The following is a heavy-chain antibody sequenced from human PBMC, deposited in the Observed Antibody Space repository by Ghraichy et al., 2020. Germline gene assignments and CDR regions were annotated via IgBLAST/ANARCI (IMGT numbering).Heavy chain of an antibody. CDR3: AWHSRWSDFDC. CDR2: ISGSADTT. V-gene: IGHV3-23*01. CDR1: GFTFNNYA. D-gene: IGHD4-23*01. J-gene: IGHJ4*02. Sequence: LSLTCAASGFTFNNYAMSWVRQAPGKGLEWVSAISGSADTTYYANAVRGRFTIARDNSKHSVYLQMNSLRAEDTAVYYCAWHSRWSDFDCWGQGTLVTVSS.